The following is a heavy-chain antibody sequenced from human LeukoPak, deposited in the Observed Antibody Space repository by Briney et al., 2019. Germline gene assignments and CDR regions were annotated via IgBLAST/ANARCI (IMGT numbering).Heavy chain of an antibody. CDR3: AKDILEGSPEV. CDR1: GFTFDDYA. J-gene: IGHJ4*02. V-gene: IGHV3-43*02. D-gene: IGHD3-10*01. Sequence: GSLRLSFAASGFTFDDYAMHWVRQAPGKGQEWVSLISGDGGSTYYADSVKGRFTISRDNSKNSLYLQMNSLRTEDTALYYRAKDILEGSPEVWGQGTLVTVSS. CDR2: ISGDGGST.